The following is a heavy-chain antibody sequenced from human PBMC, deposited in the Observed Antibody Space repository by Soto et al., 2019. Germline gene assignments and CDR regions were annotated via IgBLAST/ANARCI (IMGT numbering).Heavy chain of an antibody. V-gene: IGHV4-59*01. Sequence: QVQLQESGPGLVKPSETLSLTCTVSGGAISSYCWSWIRQPPVKGLEWIGYIDYSGSTSYNPSLKSRVTISLDTSKNQFSLRLSSVTAADTAVYHCARGGDSTGWYNWFDPWGQGTLVTVSS. CDR2: IDYSGST. CDR3: ARGGDSTGWYNWFDP. J-gene: IGHJ5*02. CDR1: GGAISSYC. D-gene: IGHD6-19*01.